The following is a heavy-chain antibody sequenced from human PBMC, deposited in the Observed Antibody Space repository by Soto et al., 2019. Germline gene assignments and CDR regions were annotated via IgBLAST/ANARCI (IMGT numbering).Heavy chain of an antibody. CDR2: ISGSGGST. CDR3: AKEPSLVVVPAAMPLVPWFDP. D-gene: IGHD2-2*01. J-gene: IGHJ5*02. V-gene: IGHV3-23*01. CDR1: GFTFSSYA. Sequence: GGSLRLSCAASGFTFSSYAMSWVRQAPGTGLEGVSAISGSGGSTYYADSVKGRFTISRDNSKNTLYLQMNSLRAEDTAVYYCAKEPSLVVVPAAMPLVPWFDPWGQGTLVTVSS.